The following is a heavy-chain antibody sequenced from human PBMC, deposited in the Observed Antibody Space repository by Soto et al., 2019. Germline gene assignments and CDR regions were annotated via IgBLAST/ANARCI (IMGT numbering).Heavy chain of an antibody. CDR1: GYAFTTYG. V-gene: IGHV1-18*01. CDR2: ISAHNGNT. D-gene: IGHD1-1*01. J-gene: IGHJ4*02. Sequence: QVHLVQSGAEVKKPGASVKVSCKGSGYAFTTYGITWVRQAPGQGREWMGWISAHNGNTNYAQKLQGRVTVTRDTSTSTAYMELRGPRSDDTAVYYCARGRYGDYWGQGALVTVSS. CDR3: ARGRYGDY.